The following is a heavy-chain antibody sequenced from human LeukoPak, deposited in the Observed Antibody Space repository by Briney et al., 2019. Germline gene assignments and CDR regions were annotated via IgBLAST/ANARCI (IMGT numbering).Heavy chain of an antibody. CDR3: AKLSGSFPYDTFDI. Sequence: GGSLRLSCAASGFSFSSFGMSWVRQAPGKGPEWVTSISGSAGSTYSADSVKGRFTVSRDNSKNTLYLQMNSLRAEDTAVYYCAKLSGSFPYDTFDIWGQGIMVTVSS. CDR2: ISGSAGST. J-gene: IGHJ3*02. V-gene: IGHV3-23*01. CDR1: GFSFSSFG. D-gene: IGHD1-26*01.